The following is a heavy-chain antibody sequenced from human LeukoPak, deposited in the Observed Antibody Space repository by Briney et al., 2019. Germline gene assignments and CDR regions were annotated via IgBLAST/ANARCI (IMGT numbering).Heavy chain of an antibody. CDR1: GGTFSSYA. Sequence: ASVKVSCKASGGTFSSYAISWVRQAPGQGLEWMGWISAYNGNTNYAQKLQGRVTMTTDTSTSTAYMELRSLRSDDTAVYYCARDGAARDDAFDIWGQGTMVTVSS. CDR3: ARDGAARDDAFDI. V-gene: IGHV1-18*01. D-gene: IGHD6-6*01. CDR2: ISAYNGNT. J-gene: IGHJ3*02.